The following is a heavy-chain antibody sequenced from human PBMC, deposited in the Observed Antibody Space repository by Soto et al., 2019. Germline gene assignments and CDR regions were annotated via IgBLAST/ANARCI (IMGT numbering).Heavy chain of an antibody. CDR1: GYTFTSYY. CDR3: AREGCSGGSCYDADWFDP. J-gene: IGHJ5*02. CDR2: INPSGGST. V-gene: IGHV1-46*03. Sequence: QVQLVQSGAEVKKPGASVKVSCKASGYTFTSYYMHWVRQAPGQGLEWMGIINPSGGSTSYAQKFQGRGTMTRDTSTSTVYMELSSLRSEDTAVYYCAREGCSGGSCYDADWFDPWGQGTLVTVSS. D-gene: IGHD2-15*01.